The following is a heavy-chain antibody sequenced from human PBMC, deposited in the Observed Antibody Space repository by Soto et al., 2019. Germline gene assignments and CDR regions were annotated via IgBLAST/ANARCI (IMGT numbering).Heavy chain of an antibody. CDR3: AKGGDSWGGRFDY. J-gene: IGHJ4*02. CDR1: GFTFSSYA. V-gene: IGHV3-23*01. Sequence: GGSLRLSCAASGFTFSSYAMSWVRQAPGKGLEWVSSISGSGGGIDYADSVKGRFTISRDSSKSALYLQMNSLRAEDTAVYYCAKGGDSWGGRFDYWGQGTLVTVSS. D-gene: IGHD3-3*01. CDR2: ISGSGGGI.